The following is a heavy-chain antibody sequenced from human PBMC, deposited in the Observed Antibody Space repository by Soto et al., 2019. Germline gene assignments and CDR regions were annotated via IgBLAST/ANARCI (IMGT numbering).Heavy chain of an antibody. Sequence: SETLSVTCAVYGGSFSGYYWSWIRQPPGKGLEWIGEINHSGSTNYNPSLKSRVTISVDTSKNQFSLKLSSVTAADTAVYFCARGRRRIEPAAGTLDYWGQGTLVTVSS. CDR2: INHSGST. CDR1: GGSFSGYY. CDR3: ARGRRRIEPAAGTLDY. J-gene: IGHJ4*02. V-gene: IGHV4-34*01. D-gene: IGHD6-13*01.